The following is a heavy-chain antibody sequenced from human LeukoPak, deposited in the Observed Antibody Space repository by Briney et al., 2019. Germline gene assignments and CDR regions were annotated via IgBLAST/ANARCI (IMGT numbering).Heavy chain of an antibody. CDR1: GFTFSSYG. J-gene: IGHJ2*01. CDR3: ARDSGSGSKYNWYFDL. D-gene: IGHD3-10*01. V-gene: IGHV3-30*02. Sequence: GGSLRLSCAASGFTFSSYGMHWVRQAPGKGLEWVAFIRYDGSNKYYADSVKGRFTISRDNSKNTLYLQMNSLRAEGTALYYCARDSGSGSKYNWYFDLWGRGTLVTVSS. CDR2: IRYDGSNK.